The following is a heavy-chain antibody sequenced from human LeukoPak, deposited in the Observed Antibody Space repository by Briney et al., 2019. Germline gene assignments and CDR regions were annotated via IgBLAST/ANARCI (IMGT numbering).Heavy chain of an antibody. CDR2: INHSGST. V-gene: IGHV4-34*01. CDR1: GGSFSGYY. Sequence: SETLSLTCAVYGGSFSGYYWSWIRQPPGKGLEWIGEINHSGSTNYNPSLKSRVTISVDTSKNQFSLKLSSVTAADTAVYYCARKARYYDFWSGYHTLDYWGQGTLVTVSS. J-gene: IGHJ4*02. CDR3: ARKARYYDFWSGYHTLDY. D-gene: IGHD3-3*01.